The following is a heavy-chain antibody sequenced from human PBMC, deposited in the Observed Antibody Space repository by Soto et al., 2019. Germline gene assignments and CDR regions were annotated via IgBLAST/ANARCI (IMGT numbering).Heavy chain of an antibody. CDR3: VRDGSKTLRDCFDP. CDR2: VYATGTS. CDR1: GGSMSKFY. V-gene: IGHV4-4*07. Sequence: SETLSLTCSVSGGSMSKFYRSWIRKTAGKGLEWMGRVYATGTSDYNPSLRSRIAMSVDISKKTFSLRLRSVTAADTGVYYCVRDGSKTLRDCFDPWGQGRLVTVSS. D-gene: IGHD4-17*01. J-gene: IGHJ5*02.